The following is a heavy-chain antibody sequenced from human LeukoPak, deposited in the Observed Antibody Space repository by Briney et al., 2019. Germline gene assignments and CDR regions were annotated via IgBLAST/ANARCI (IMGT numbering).Heavy chain of an antibody. D-gene: IGHD4-17*01. CDR3: ARDGDYGDYGDY. J-gene: IGHJ4*02. Sequence: SETLSLTCTVSGGSISSGGYYWSWIRQHPGKGLEWIGYIYYSGSTYYNPSLKSRVTISVDTSKNQFSLKLSSVTAADTAVYYCARDGDYGDYGDYWGQGTLVTVSS. V-gene: IGHV4-31*03. CDR2: IYYSGST. CDR1: GGSISSGGYY.